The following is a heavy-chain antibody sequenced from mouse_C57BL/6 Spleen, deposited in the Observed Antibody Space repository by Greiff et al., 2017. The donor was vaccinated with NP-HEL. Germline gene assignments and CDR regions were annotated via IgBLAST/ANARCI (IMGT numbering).Heavy chain of an antibody. CDR2: INYDGSST. CDR3: AREGIYYGNSYWYFDV. Sequence: EVQVVESEGGLVQPGSSMKLSCTASGFTFSDYYMAWVRQVPEKGLEWVANINYDGSSTYYLDSLKSRFIISRDNAKNILYLQMSSLKSEDTATYYCAREGIYYGNSYWYFDVWGTGTTVTVSS. CDR1: GFTFSDYY. V-gene: IGHV5-16*01. J-gene: IGHJ1*03. D-gene: IGHD2-1*01.